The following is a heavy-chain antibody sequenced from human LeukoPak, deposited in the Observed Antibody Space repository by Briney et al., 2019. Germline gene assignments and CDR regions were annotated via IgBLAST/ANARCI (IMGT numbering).Heavy chain of an antibody. J-gene: IGHJ4*02. CDR1: GGSFSGYY. V-gene: IGHV4-34*01. Sequence: SETLSLTCAVYGGSFSGYYWSWIRQPPGKGLEWIGEINHSGSTNYNPSLESRVTISVDTSKNQFSLKLSSVTAADTAVYYCAHGVGATSGDYWGQGTLVTVSS. D-gene: IGHD1-26*01. CDR3: AHGVGATSGDY. CDR2: INHSGST.